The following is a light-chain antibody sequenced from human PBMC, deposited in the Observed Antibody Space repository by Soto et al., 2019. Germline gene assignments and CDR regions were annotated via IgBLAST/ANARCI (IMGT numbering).Light chain of an antibody. V-gene: IGKV1-5*03. CDR3: QQYNSYSGT. Sequence: DIQMTQSPSTLSASVGDRVTITCRASQRISNWLAWYQQKPGKAPKLVIYRASTLESGVPSSFSGSGSGTEFTLTISTLQPDDFATYFCQQYNSYSGTFGPGTKVDIK. CDR2: RAS. J-gene: IGKJ3*01. CDR1: QRISNW.